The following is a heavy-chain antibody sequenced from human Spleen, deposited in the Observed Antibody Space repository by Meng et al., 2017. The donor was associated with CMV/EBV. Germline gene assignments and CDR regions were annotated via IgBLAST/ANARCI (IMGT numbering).Heavy chain of an antibody. J-gene: IGHJ4*02. Sequence: LYCAASGFSFRSYWMHWVRQAPGKGLVWVSRINSDGSSTSYADSVKGRFTISRDNAKNTLYLQMNSLRAEDTAVYYCASDIVVVPAGWGQGTLVTVSS. CDR2: INSDGSST. V-gene: IGHV3-74*01. CDR3: ASDIVVVPAG. CDR1: GFSFRSYW. D-gene: IGHD2-15*01.